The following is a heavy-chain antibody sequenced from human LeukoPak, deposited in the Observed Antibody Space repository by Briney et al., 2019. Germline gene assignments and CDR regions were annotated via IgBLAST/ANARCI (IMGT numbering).Heavy chain of an antibody. CDR2: IYYSGTT. CDR3: ARQTTATMVFAFDS. V-gene: IGHV4-39*01. J-gene: IGHJ4*02. D-gene: IGHD4-17*01. Sequence: SETLSLTCTVSDDSISSSTCNWGWIRQPPGKGLEWIGSIYYSGTTYYNLSLKSRVSMSLDTSKNQFSLKLGSVTAADTALYYCARQTTATMVFAFDSWGQGTLVSVSS. CDR1: DDSISSSTCN.